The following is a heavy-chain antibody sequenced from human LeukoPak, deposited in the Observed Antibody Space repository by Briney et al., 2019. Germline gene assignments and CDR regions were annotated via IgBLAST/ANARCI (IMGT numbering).Heavy chain of an antibody. CDR1: GYSFNSYW. V-gene: IGHV5-51*01. J-gene: IGHJ4*02. CDR2: IYPGDSDT. D-gene: IGHD2-15*01. Sequence: HGESLKISCKGSGYSFNSYWIAWVRQMPGKGLEWMGIIYPGDSDTRYSPSSQGQVTISADKSISTAYLQWSSLKASDTAMYYCARARYCSGGSCYAEYWGQGTLVTVSS. CDR3: ARARYCSGGSCYAEY.